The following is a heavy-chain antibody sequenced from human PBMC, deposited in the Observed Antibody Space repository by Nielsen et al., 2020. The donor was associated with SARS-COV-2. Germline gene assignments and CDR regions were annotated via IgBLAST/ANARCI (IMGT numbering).Heavy chain of an antibody. CDR2: IIPIFGTA. V-gene: IGHV1-69*13. CDR3: ASHYYYDSSGYHYYYGMDV. Sequence: SVKVSCKASGGTFSSYAISWVRQAPGQGLEWMGGIIPIFGTANYAQKFQGRVTIIADESTSTAYMELSSLRSDDTAVYYCASHYYYDSSGYHYYYGMDVWGQGTTVTVSS. J-gene: IGHJ6*02. D-gene: IGHD3-22*01. CDR1: GGTFSSYA.